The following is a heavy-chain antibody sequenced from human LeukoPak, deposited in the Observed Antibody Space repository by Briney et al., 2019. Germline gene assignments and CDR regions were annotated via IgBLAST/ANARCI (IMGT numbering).Heavy chain of an antibody. Sequence: SETLSLTCAVYGGSFSGYYWSWIRQAPGKGLEWIGEINHSGSTNYNPSLKSRVTISLDTSKNQFSLKLSSVTAADTAVYSCARVRDCSSTSCPYYYYYMDVWGKGTTVTVSS. V-gene: IGHV4-34*01. CDR3: ARVRDCSSTSCPYYYYYMDV. CDR2: INHSGST. J-gene: IGHJ6*03. CDR1: GGSFSGYY. D-gene: IGHD2-2*01.